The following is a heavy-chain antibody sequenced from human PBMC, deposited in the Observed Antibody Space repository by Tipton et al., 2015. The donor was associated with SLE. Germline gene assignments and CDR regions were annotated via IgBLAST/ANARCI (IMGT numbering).Heavy chain of an antibody. CDR1: GGSFSGYY. CDR2: IYTSGST. J-gene: IGHJ5*02. CDR3: ARSGSYWFDP. V-gene: IGHV4-4*09. Sequence: TLSLTCAVYGGSFSGYYWSWIRQPAGKGLEWIGYIYTSGSTNYNPSLKSRVTISVDTSKNQFSLKLSSVTAADTAVYYCARSGSYWFDPWGQGTLVTVSS. D-gene: IGHD6-6*01.